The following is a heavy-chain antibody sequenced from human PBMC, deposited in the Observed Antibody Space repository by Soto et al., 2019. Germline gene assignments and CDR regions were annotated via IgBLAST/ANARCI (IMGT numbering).Heavy chain of an antibody. V-gene: IGHV1-69*06. CDR1: GGTFNNYV. CDR3: ASGYYYDSSGYSYYYYYGMDV. J-gene: IGHJ6*02. Sequence: QVQLVQSGAEVKKPGSSVKVSCKASGGTFNNYVVNWVRQAPGQGLEWMGGILPIFATANYAQKFQGRVTITADKSTSTAYMELSSLRSEDTAVYYCASGYYYDSSGYSYYYYYGMDVWGQGTTVTVSS. CDR2: ILPIFATA. D-gene: IGHD3-22*01.